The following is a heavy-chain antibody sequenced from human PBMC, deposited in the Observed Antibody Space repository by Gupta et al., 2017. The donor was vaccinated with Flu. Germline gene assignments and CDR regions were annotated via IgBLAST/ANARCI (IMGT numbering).Heavy chain of an antibody. Sequence: EVQLVESGGGLVQPGGSLRLSCAASGFTLSSYWMSWVRQAPGKGLEWVANIKQDGSERYYVESVKGRFIISRDNAKNSVYLQMNSLRAEDTAVYYCAADSIAAVGKDYWGQGALVTVSS. V-gene: IGHV3-7*01. D-gene: IGHD6-13*01. CDR3: AADSIAAVGKDY. CDR1: GFTLSSYW. J-gene: IGHJ4*02. CDR2: IKQDGSER.